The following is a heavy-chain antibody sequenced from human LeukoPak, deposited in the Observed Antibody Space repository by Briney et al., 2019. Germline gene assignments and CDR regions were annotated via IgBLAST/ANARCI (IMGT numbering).Heavy chain of an antibody. CDR1: GSSISSAYY. Sequence: SETLSLTCAVSGSSISSAYYWGWIRQPPGKGLEGIGSIYRSGNAYYNPSLKSPVTISLDTSKNQFSLKLSSVTAADTAVYYCARQAITSAGMYYYYMAVWGEGTTVTVSS. CDR3: ARQAITSAGMYYYYMAV. CDR2: IYRSGNA. J-gene: IGHJ6*03. D-gene: IGHD6-25*01. V-gene: IGHV4-38-2*01.